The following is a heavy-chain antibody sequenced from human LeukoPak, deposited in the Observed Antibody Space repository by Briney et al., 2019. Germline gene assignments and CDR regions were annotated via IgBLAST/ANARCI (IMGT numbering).Heavy chain of an antibody. D-gene: IGHD1-26*01. CDR1: GGSISSGSYY. CDR3: ARVAVGANYYYYMDV. CDR2: IYTSGST. Sequence: SETLSLTCTVSGGSISSGSYYWSWIRQPAGKGLEWIGRIYTSGSTNYNPSLKSRVTISVDTSKNQFSLKVSSVTAADTAVYYCARVAVGANYYYYMDVWGKGTTVTISS. J-gene: IGHJ6*03. V-gene: IGHV4-61*02.